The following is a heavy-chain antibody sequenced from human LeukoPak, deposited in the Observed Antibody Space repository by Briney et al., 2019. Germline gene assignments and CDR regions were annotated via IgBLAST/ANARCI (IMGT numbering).Heavy chain of an antibody. CDR2: INPNSGGT. V-gene: IGHV1-2*02. J-gene: IGHJ4*02. CDR1: GYTFTGYY. D-gene: IGHD3-3*01. CDR3: ARDRMEYYFDY. Sequence: ASVKVSCKASGYTFTGYYMHWVRQAPGQGLEWMGWINPNSGGTNYAQEFQGRVTMTRDTSISTAYMELSRLRSDDTAVYYCARDRMEYYFDYWGQGTLVTVSS.